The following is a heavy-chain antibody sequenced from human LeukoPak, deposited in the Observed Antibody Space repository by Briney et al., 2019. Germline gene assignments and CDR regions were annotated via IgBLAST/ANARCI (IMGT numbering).Heavy chain of an antibody. CDR2: IYTSGST. CDR1: GGSISSGSYY. CDR3: ARGGYCGGDCYFYY. V-gene: IGHV4-61*02. Sequence: SETLSLTCTVSGGSISSGSYYWSWIRQPAGKGLEWIGRIYTSGSTNYNPSLKSRVTISVDTSKNQFSLKLTSVTAADTAVYYCARGGYCGGDCYFYYWGQGTLVTVSS. J-gene: IGHJ4*02. D-gene: IGHD2-21*02.